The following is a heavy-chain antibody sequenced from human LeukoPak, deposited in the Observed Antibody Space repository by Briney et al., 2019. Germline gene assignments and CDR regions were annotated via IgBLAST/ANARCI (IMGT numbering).Heavy chain of an antibody. V-gene: IGHV3-15*01. J-gene: IGHJ4*02. Sequence: GGSLRLSCAASGFTLSEAWMSWVRQAPGKGLEWVGHIKNRPDGGTTDYAAPVKGRFTISRDDSKNTLYLQMNGLKTEDTAVYYCTTDIWTYSARDYWGQGTLVTVSS. D-gene: IGHD3/OR15-3a*01. CDR1: GFTLSEAW. CDR3: TTDIWTYSARDY. CDR2: IKNRPDGGTT.